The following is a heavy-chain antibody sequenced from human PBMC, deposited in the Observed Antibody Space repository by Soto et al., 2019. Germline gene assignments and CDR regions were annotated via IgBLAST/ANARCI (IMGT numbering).Heavy chain of an antibody. CDR1: GYSISSSNW. CDR3: ARHVEWEIFYYFEH. Sequence: PSETLSLTCAVSGYSISSSNWWGWIRQPPGKGLEWIGYIYYSGNTYYNPSLKSRVTMSVDTSKMQFSLKLTSVTAADTAVYYCARHVEWEIFYYFEHWGQGTPVTVSS. CDR2: IYYSGNT. V-gene: IGHV4-28*01. J-gene: IGHJ4*01. D-gene: IGHD3-9*01.